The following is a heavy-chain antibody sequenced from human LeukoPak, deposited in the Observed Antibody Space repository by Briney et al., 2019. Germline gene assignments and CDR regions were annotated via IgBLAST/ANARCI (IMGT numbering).Heavy chain of an antibody. CDR3: AKAYFEWELHAFDI. CDR2: ISGSGGST. CDR1: GFSISSYA. D-gene: IGHD1-26*01. V-gene: IGHV3-23*01. J-gene: IGHJ3*02. Sequence: PGASLRLSCAASGFSISSYAMSWVRQAPGKGLKWVSAISGSGGSTYYADSVKGRFTISRDNSKNTLYLQMNSLRAEDTAVYYCAKAYFEWELHAFDIWGQGTMVTVSS.